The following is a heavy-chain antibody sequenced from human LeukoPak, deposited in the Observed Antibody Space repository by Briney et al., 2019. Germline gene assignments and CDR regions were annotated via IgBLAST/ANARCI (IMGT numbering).Heavy chain of an antibody. CDR1: GFTFSSYA. V-gene: IGHV3-30*04. Sequence: PGGSLRLSCAASGFTFSSYAMHWVRQAAGKGLEWVAVISYDGSNKYYADSVKGRFTISRDNSKNTLYLQMNSLRAEDTAVYYCATQKGGNPAYWGQGTLVTVSS. CDR3: ATQKGGNPAY. J-gene: IGHJ4*02. D-gene: IGHD1-14*01. CDR2: ISYDGSNK.